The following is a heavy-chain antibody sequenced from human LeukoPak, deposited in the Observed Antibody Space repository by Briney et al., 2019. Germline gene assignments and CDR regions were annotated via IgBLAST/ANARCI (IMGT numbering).Heavy chain of an antibody. CDR2: INHSGST. V-gene: IGHV4-34*01. D-gene: IGHD6-13*01. Sequence: SETLSLTCAVYGGSFSGYYWSWIRQPPGKGLEWIGEINHSGSTNYYPSLKSRVTISVDTSKNQFSLKLSSVTAADTAVYYCARGPYIAAAGTSWFDPWGQGTLVTVSS. J-gene: IGHJ5*02. CDR1: GGSFSGYY. CDR3: ARGPYIAAAGTSWFDP.